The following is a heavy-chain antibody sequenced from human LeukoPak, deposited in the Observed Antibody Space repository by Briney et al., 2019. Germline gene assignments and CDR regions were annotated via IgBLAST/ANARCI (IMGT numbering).Heavy chain of an antibody. D-gene: IGHD7-27*01. CDR3: ARDDLGIDY. CDR1: GFTFSSYS. Sequence: GGSLRLSCAASGFTFSSYSMDWVRQAPGKGLEWVSSISSSSSYIYYADSVKGRFTISRDNAKNTVYLQMNSVRVEDTAVYYCARDDLGIDYWGQGTLVTVSS. J-gene: IGHJ4*02. CDR2: ISSSSSYI. V-gene: IGHV3-21*04.